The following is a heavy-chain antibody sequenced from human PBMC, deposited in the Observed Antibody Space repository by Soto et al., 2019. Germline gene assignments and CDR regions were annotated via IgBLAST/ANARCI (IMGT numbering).Heavy chain of an antibody. CDR2: IYHSGST. J-gene: IGHJ6*02. V-gene: IGHV4-30-2*01. Sequence: SETLSLTCAVSGGSISSGGYSWSWIRQPPGKGLEWIGYIYHSGSTYYNPSLKSRVTISVDRSKNQFSLKLSSVTAADTAVYYCARASHSKYCSGGSCYYYYYGMDVWGQGTTVTVSS. CDR1: GGSISSGGYS. CDR3: ARASHSKYCSGGSCYYYYYGMDV. D-gene: IGHD2-15*01.